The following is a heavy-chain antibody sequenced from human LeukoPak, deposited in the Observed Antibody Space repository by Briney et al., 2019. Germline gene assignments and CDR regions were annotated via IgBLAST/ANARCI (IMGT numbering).Heavy chain of an antibody. CDR3: ARGGYYGSRNVFRFDP. CDR2: IHYTGST. V-gene: IGHV4-59*01. CDR1: GGSISSYY. J-gene: IGHJ5*02. D-gene: IGHD3-10*01. Sequence: SETLSLTCTVSGGSISSYYWSWIRQSPGKGLECIGYIHYTGSTNYNPSLKSRVTISVETSKNQFSLKLKSVTAADTAVYYCARGGYYGSRNVFRFDPWGQGTLDSVSS.